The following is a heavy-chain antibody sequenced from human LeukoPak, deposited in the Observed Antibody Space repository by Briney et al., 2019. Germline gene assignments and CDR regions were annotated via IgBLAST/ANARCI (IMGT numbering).Heavy chain of an antibody. Sequence: SETLSLTCIVSGGSISSYYWSWIRQPPGKGLEWIGYIYYSGSTNYNPSLKSRVTISVDTSKNQFSLKLSSVTAADTAVYYCARDRRVYGMDVWGQGTTVTVSS. CDR1: GGSISSYY. J-gene: IGHJ6*02. V-gene: IGHV4-59*01. CDR3: ARDRRVYGMDV. CDR2: IYYSGST.